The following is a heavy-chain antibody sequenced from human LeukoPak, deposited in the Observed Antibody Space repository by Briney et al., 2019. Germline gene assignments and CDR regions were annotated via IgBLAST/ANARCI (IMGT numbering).Heavy chain of an antibody. V-gene: IGHV4-38-2*02. CDR2: IDGSGTS. CDR1: GYSISSGYL. Sequence: RTSETLSLTCTVSGYSISSGYLWGWIRQPPGKGLEWIGSIDGSGTSYYNPSLKSRVTISVDTSRNQFSLKMTSVTAADTAVYYCARVPHNCTCDRCYFRWFDPWGQGTLVIVSS. CDR3: ARVPHNCTCDRCYFRWFDP. D-gene: IGHD2-15*01. J-gene: IGHJ5*02.